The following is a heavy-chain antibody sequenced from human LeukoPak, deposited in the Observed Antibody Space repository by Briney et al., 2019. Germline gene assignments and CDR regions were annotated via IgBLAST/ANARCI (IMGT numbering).Heavy chain of an antibody. V-gene: IGHV1-2*02. Sequence: ASVKVSCKASGYTFTGHYMHWVRQAPGQGLEWMGWINPNSGGTNYAQKFQGRVTMTRDTSISTGYMELSRLRSDDTAVYYCARDLQGLYGEYYFDYWGQGTLVTVSS. CDR1: GYTFTGHY. CDR3: ARDLQGLYGEYYFDY. CDR2: INPNSGGT. J-gene: IGHJ4*02. D-gene: IGHD4-17*01.